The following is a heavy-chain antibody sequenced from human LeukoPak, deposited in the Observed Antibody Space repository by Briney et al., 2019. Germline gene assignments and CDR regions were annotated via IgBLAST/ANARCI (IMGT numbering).Heavy chain of an antibody. CDR1: GGSFSGYY. CDR2: INHSGST. V-gene: IGHV4-34*01. CDR3: ARDRTMVRAVSTWFDP. D-gene: IGHD3-10*01. J-gene: IGHJ5*02. Sequence: PSETLSLTCAVYGGSFSGYYWSWIRQPPGKGLEWIGEINHSGSTNYNPSLKSRVTISVDTSKNQFSLKLSSVTAADTAVYYCARDRTMVRAVSTWFDPWGQGTLVTVSS.